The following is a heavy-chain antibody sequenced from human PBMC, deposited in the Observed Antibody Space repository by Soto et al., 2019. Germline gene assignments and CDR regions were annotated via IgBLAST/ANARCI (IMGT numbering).Heavy chain of an antibody. J-gene: IGHJ4*02. CDR1: GFTFSSYE. CDR2: LSGSGTST. V-gene: IGHV3-23*01. CDR3: AKATTNGGWFNPFDS. Sequence: GSLRLSCAASGFTFSSYEMNWVRQAPGEGLEWVSGLSGSGTSTYYADSVKGRFTISRDNSRDTLFLQMNSLTADDTAVYYCAKATTNGGWFNPFDSWGQGALVTVSS. D-gene: IGHD6-19*01.